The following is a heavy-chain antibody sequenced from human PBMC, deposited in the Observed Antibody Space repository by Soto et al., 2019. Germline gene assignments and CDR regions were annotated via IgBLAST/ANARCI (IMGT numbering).Heavy chain of an antibody. J-gene: IGHJ4*02. D-gene: IGHD6-25*01. CDR3: ARAIGADFFDY. CDR1: GFTFSNYA. Sequence: GGSLRLSCIASGFTFSNYAMSWVRQAPGKGLEWVSTISDNGANTFIGDSMKDHFDISRDNSKNTVFLHLSTVRAEDTAIYYCARAIGADFFDYWDQGTPVT. V-gene: IGHV3-23*01. CDR2: ISDNGANT.